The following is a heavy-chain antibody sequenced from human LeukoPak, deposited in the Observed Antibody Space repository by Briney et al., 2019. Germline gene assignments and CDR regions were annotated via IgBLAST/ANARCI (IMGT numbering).Heavy chain of an antibody. CDR1: GGSISSSSYY. Sequence: SQTLSLTCTVSGGSISSSSYYWSWIRQPAGKGLEWIGRVYMSGSTNYNPSLKSRVTISVDTSKNQFSLKLSSLTDADTAVYYCAKKKTDYSYPSSFDYWGQGTLVTVSS. V-gene: IGHV4-61*02. J-gene: IGHJ4*02. CDR2: VYMSGST. CDR3: AKKKTDYSYPSSFDY. D-gene: IGHD4-11*01.